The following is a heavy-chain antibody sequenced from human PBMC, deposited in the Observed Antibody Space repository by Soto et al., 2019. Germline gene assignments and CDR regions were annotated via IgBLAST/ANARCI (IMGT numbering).Heavy chain of an antibody. D-gene: IGHD6-19*01. CDR3: AKDRSSGVYSYGMDV. V-gene: IGHV3-9*01. Sequence: EVQLVESGGGLVQPGRSLRLSCAASGFTFDDYAMHWVRQAPGKGLEWVSGNSWNSGSIGYADSVKGRFTISRDNRXSSPDLQMNRLRGEDTALDYRAKDRSSGVYSYGMDVWGQGTTVTVSS. J-gene: IGHJ6*02. CDR1: GFTFDDYA. CDR2: NSWNSGSI.